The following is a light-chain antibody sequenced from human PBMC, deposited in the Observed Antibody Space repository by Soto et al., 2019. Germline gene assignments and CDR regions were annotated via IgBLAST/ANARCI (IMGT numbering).Light chain of an antibody. Sequence: QSALTQPASLSGSPGQSITISCTGTISDIGGYNYVSWSQQHPGKAPKLMIYEVSNRPSGVSNRFSGSKSGNTASLTISGLQAEDEADYYCTSYTSSSTYVFGTGTKVTVL. V-gene: IGLV2-14*01. CDR1: ISDIGGYNY. J-gene: IGLJ1*01. CDR3: TSYTSSSTYV. CDR2: EVS.